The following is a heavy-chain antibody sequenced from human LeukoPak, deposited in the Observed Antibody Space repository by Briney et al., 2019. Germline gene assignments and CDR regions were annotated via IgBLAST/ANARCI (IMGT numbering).Heavy chain of an antibody. V-gene: IGHV3-23*01. J-gene: IGHJ4*02. CDR1: GFTFSSYA. CDR2: LRGNGDA. CDR3: AKASWVSTADAVL. Sequence: GGSLTLSCVASGFTFSSYAMSWVRETPARGLEWVSSLRGNGDAFYADSVKGRFTLSRDESRNTVHLQLNKLRVEDTAIYYCAKASWVSTADAVLWGQGTVVTVSS. D-gene: IGHD3-16*01.